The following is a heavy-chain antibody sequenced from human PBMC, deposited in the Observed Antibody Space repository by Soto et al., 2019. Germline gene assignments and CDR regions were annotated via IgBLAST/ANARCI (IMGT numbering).Heavy chain of an antibody. D-gene: IGHD3-9*01. CDR1: GYTFTSYG. Sequence: GASVKVSCKASGYTFTSYGISWVPQAPGQGLEWMGWISAYNGNTNYAQRLQGRVTMTTDTSTSTAYMELRSLRSDDTSVYYDGIVSRYRPFDYRGQGTLVPVS. V-gene: IGHV1-18*01. CDR3: GIVSRYRPFDY. CDR2: ISAYNGNT. J-gene: IGHJ4*02.